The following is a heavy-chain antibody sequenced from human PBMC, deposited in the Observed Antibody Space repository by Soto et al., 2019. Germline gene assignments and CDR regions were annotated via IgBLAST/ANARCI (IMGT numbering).Heavy chain of an antibody. J-gene: IGHJ4*02. CDR3: AKDLNYYDTYNDY. V-gene: IGHV3-23*01. CDR1: GFTFSSYA. Sequence: EVQLLESGGGLVQPGGSLRLSCAASGFTFSSYAMSWVRQAPGKGLEWVSAISGSGGSTYYADSVKGRFTISRDNSKNTLYLQINSLRAEDTAVYYCAKDLNYYDTYNDYWGQGTLVTVSS. CDR2: ISGSGGST. D-gene: IGHD3-22*01.